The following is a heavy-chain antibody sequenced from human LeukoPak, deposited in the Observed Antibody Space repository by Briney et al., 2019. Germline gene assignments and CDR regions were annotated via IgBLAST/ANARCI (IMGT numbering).Heavy chain of an antibody. J-gene: IGHJ3*01. CDR2: ISYDGSSE. V-gene: IGHV3-30*18. CDR3: AKDSDIAVAGTDDASDL. CDR1: GFTFSSYG. Sequence: GGSLRLSCAASGFTFSSYGMHWVRQAPGKGLQWVAVISYDGSSEYYADSVKGRFIISRDNSKNTLYLQVNSLRAEDTAVYYCAKDSDIAVAGTDDASDLWGQGTMVTVSS. D-gene: IGHD6-19*01.